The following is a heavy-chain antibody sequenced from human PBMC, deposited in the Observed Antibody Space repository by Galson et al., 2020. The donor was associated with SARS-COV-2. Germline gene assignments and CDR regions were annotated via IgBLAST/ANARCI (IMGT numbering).Heavy chain of an antibody. CDR1: GFTFSSYW. J-gene: IGHJ4*02. D-gene: IGHD7-27*01. V-gene: IGHV3-74*01. CDR2: IYSEGSST. Sequence: DLHGESLKISCAVSGFTFSSYWMHWVRQAPGKGLVWVSRIYSEGSSTSYADSVKGRFTISGDNAKNTLYLQMNSLRAEDTAVYYCARGDMGNDDCDYWGQGTLGTVAS. CDR3: ARGDMGNDDCDY.